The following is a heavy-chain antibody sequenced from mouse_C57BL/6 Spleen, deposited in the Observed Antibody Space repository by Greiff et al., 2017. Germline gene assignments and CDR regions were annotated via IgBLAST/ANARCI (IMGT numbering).Heavy chain of an antibody. CDR1: GFTFSSYA. CDR3: ARDHYYGSSYDAMDY. V-gene: IGHV5-4*01. Sequence: VQLKESGGGLVKPGGSLKLSCAASGFTFSSYAMSWVRQTPEKRLEWVATISDGGSYTYYPDNVKGRFTISRDNAKNNLYLQMSHLKSEDTAMYYCARDHYYGSSYDAMDYWGQGTSVTVSS. J-gene: IGHJ4*01. CDR2: ISDGGSYT. D-gene: IGHD1-1*01.